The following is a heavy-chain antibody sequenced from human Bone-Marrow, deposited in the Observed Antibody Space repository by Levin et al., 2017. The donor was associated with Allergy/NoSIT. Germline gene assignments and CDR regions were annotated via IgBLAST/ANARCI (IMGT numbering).Heavy chain of an antibody. Sequence: RAGGSLRLSCAASGFTFSSYGMHWVRQAPGKGLEWVAVIWYDGSNKYYADSVKGRFTISRDNSKNTLYLQMNSLRAEDTAVYYCAREDSTTVTTVDYWGQGTLVTVSS. CDR2: IWYDGSNK. J-gene: IGHJ4*02. CDR3: AREDSTTVTTVDY. D-gene: IGHD4-17*01. CDR1: GFTFSSYG. V-gene: IGHV3-33*01.